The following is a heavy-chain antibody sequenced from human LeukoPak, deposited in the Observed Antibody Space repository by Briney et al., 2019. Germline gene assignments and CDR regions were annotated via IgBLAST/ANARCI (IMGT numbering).Heavy chain of an antibody. J-gene: IGHJ4*02. Sequence: GGSLRLSCAASGFTVSSNYMSWVRQAPGKGLEGVSVIYSGGSTYYADSVTGRFTISRDNSKNTLYLQMNSLRAEDTAVYYCARDAPYDYVWGSYHMGFDYWGQGALVTVSS. CDR1: GFTVSSNY. CDR2: IYSGGST. D-gene: IGHD3-16*02. CDR3: ARDAPYDYVWGSYHMGFDY. V-gene: IGHV3-66*01.